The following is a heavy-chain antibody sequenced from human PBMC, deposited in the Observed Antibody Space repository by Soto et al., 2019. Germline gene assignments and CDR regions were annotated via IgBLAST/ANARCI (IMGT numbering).Heavy chain of an antibody. Sequence: SSETLSLTCTVSGGSISSSSYYWGWIRQHPGKGLEWIGSIYYSGSTYYNPSLKSRVTISVDTSKNQFSLKLSSVTAADTAVYYCARGPPPLWGQGTLVTVSS. CDR2: IYYSGST. CDR3: ARGPPPL. J-gene: IGHJ4*02. CDR1: GGSISSSSYY. V-gene: IGHV4-31*03.